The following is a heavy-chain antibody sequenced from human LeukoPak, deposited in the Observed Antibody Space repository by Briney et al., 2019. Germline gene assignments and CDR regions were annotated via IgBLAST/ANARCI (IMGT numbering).Heavy chain of an antibody. J-gene: IGHJ4*02. V-gene: IGHV3-7*01. Sequence: QPGGSLRLSCAASGFTFSSYWMSWVRQAPGKGLEWVANIKQDGSEKYYVDSVKGRFTISRDNAKNSLYLQMNSLRAEDTAVYYCARDSMIVVVPAYYFDYWGQGTLVTVSS. CDR3: ARDSMIVVVPAYYFDY. D-gene: IGHD3-22*01. CDR1: GFTFSSYW. CDR2: IKQDGSEK.